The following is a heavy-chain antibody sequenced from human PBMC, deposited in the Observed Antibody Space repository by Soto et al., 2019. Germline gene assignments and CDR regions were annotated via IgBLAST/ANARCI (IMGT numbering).Heavy chain of an antibody. CDR3: ARDPRTSGGQHWAFNYFDS. V-gene: IGHV3-30-3*01. J-gene: IGHJ4*02. Sequence: WGCLRLSCAASGVSFCISPMHWVRQAPGKGPEWVALISYDGTNKFYADSVKGRFTISRDNSKSTLYLQVDSLRPEDAAVYYCARDPRTSGGQHWAFNYFDSWGQGTLVTVSS. D-gene: IGHD7-27*01. CDR2: ISYDGTNK. CDR1: GVSFCISP.